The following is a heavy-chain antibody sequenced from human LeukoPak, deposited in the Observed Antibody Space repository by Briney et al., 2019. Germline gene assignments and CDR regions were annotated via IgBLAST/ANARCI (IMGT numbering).Heavy chain of an antibody. Sequence: GASAKVSCKASGYTFTGYYMHWVRQAPGQGLEWMGWINPNSGGTNYTQKFQGRVTMTRDTSISTAYMELSRLRSDDTAVYYCARDLGTKYDSSGYYHYFDYWGQGTLVTVSS. J-gene: IGHJ4*02. D-gene: IGHD3-22*01. CDR1: GYTFTGYY. CDR2: INPNSGGT. CDR3: ARDLGTKYDSSGYYHYFDY. V-gene: IGHV1-2*02.